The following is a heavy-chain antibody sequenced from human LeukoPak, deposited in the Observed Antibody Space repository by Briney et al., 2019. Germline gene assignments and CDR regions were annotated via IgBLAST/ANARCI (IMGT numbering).Heavy chain of an antibody. V-gene: IGHV3-23*01. CDR2: ISGSGGST. J-gene: IGHJ5*02. CDR1: GFTFSSYA. CDR3: ARARGYCSSTSCPLRNWFDP. D-gene: IGHD2-2*01. Sequence: PGGSLRLSCAASGFTFSSYAMSWVRQAPGKGLEWVSAISGSGGSTYYADSVKGRFTISRDNSKNTLYLQMNSLRAEDTAVYYSARARGYCSSTSCPLRNWFDPWGRGTLVTVSS.